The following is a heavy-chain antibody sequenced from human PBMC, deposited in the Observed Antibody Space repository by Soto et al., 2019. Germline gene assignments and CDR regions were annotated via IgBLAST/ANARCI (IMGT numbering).Heavy chain of an antibody. CDR2: INWNGGST. D-gene: IGHD3-10*01. J-gene: IGHJ4*02. V-gene: IGHV3-20*01. CDR3: ARVTYYYGSGSYLGAPAALDY. Sequence: PGGSLRLSCAASGFTFDDYGMSWVRQAPGKGLEWVSGINWNGGSTGYADSVKGRFTISRDNAKNSLYLQMNSLRAEDTALYHCARVTYYYGSGSYLGAPAALDYWGQGTLVTVSS. CDR1: GFTFDDYG.